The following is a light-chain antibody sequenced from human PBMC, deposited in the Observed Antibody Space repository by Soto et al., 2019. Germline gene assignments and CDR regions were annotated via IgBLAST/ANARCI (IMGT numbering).Light chain of an antibody. V-gene: IGKV1-39*01. Sequence: IQMTQCPSTLSGSVGDRVTITCRASQTISSWLAWYQQKPGKAPKLLIYAASSLQSGVPSRFSGSGSGTDFTLAISSLQPEDFATYYCQQSDSIPITFDQGTRLEIK. CDR1: QTISSW. CDR3: QQSDSIPIT. J-gene: IGKJ5*01. CDR2: AAS.